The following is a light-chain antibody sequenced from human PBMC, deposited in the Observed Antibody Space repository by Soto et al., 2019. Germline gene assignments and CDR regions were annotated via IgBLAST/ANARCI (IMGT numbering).Light chain of an antibody. CDR3: QQYNSYLYT. J-gene: IGKJ2*01. CDR1: QSISSW. CDR2: KAS. V-gene: IGKV1-5*03. Sequence: DIQMTQSPSTLSASVGDRVTITCRASQSISSWLAWYQQKPGKAPKLLIYKASSLESGVPSRFSGSRSRTEFTLTISSLQPDDFATYYCQQYNSYLYTFGQGTKLEIK.